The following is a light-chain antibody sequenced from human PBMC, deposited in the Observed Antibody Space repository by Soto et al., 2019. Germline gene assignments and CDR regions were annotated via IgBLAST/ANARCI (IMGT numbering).Light chain of an antibody. CDR3: QVWDSTSDHWV. V-gene: IGLV3-21*02. CDR1: NIAAKS. CDR2: DDS. J-gene: IGLJ3*02. Sequence: SYELTQPPSVSVAPGQTARITCGGDNIAAKSVHWYRQKPGQAPVLVIYDDSDRPSGIPERFSGSNSGNTATLTISRVEAGDEADYYCQVWDSTSDHWVFCGGTKLTVL.